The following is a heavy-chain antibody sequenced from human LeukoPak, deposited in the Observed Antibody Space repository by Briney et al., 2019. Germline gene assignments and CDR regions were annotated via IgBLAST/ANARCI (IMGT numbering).Heavy chain of an antibody. D-gene: IGHD6-6*01. J-gene: IGHJ4*02. Sequence: PSETLSLTCTVSGGSISTSSYYWGWVRQPPGKGLEWIGEINHSGSTNYNPSLKSRVTISVDTSKNQFSLKLSSVTAADTAVYYCARGLGAARPLDYWGQGTLVTVSS. CDR3: ARGLGAARPLDY. CDR1: GGSISTSSYY. V-gene: IGHV4-39*07. CDR2: INHSGST.